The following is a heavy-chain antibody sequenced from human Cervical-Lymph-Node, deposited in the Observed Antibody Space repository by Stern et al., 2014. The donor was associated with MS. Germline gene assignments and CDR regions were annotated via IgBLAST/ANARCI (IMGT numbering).Heavy chain of an antibody. CDR2: INPKSGGT. V-gene: IGHV1-2*02. Sequence: MQLEESGAEVEKPGASVKVSCKASGYIFTDYYLHWVRQAPGQGLEWMGRINPKSGGTSYAQSFQGRVTLARDTSITTAYMDLSRLTSDDTAVYYCTRALRIADRPSPGGHWFDPWGQGTLVIVSS. D-gene: IGHD6-6*01. CDR1: GYIFTDYY. CDR3: TRALRIADRPSPGGHWFDP. J-gene: IGHJ5*02.